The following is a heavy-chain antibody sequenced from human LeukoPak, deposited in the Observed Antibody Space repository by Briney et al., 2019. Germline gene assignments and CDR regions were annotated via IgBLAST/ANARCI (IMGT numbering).Heavy chain of an antibody. D-gene: IGHD5-24*01. Sequence: SETLSLTCTVSGGSISSGGYYWSWIRQPPGKGLEWIGYIYHSGSTYYNPSLKSRVTISVDTSKNQFSLKLSSVTAADTAVYYCARGPRGEKRWLQSRGYYFDYWGQGTLVTVSS. CDR2: IYHSGST. CDR3: ARGPRGEKRWLQSRGYYFDY. V-gene: IGHV4-30-2*01. CDR1: GGSISSGGYY. J-gene: IGHJ4*02.